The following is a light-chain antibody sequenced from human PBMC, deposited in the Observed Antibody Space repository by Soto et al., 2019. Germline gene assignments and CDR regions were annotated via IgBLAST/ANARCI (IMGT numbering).Light chain of an antibody. V-gene: IGKV3-15*01. CDR2: DAS. CDR1: QSVNSN. J-gene: IGKJ4*01. CDR3: HQYNFWPPLT. Sequence: EIVMTQSPATLSVSPGERATLSCRASQSVNSNLAWYRQKPGQAPRLLISDASTRATGVPARCSGSGSGTEFTITISSLQSADSGIYYCHQYNFWPPLTFGGGTKVEIK.